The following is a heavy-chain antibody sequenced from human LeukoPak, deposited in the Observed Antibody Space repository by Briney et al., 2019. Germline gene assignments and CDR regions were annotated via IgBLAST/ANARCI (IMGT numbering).Heavy chain of an antibody. CDR1: GFIFSSYA. Sequence: AGGSLRLSCAASGFIFSSYAMNWVRQAPGKGLEWVSSISGSGSYIHYADSMKGRFTISRDNAKKSVYLHMSRLRAEDTAVYYCARGLGSGDYVANAFDFWGRGTTVSVS. CDR2: ISGSGSYI. D-gene: IGHD4-17*01. J-gene: IGHJ3*01. V-gene: IGHV3-21*01. CDR3: ARGLGSGDYVANAFDF.